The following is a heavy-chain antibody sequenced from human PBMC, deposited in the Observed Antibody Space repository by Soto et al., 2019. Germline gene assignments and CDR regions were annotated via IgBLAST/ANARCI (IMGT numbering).Heavy chain of an antibody. CDR2: ISAYNGNT. D-gene: IGHD3-9*01. V-gene: IGHV1-18*04. J-gene: IGHJ4*02. CDR1: GHTFTSYG. CDR3: ARDRRYFDPPQGDY. Sequence: ASVKVSCKASGHTFTSYGISWVRQAPGQGLEWMGWISAYNGNTNYAQKLQGRVTMTTDTSTSTAYMELRSLRSDDTAVYYCARDRRYFDPPQGDYWGQGXLVTVSS.